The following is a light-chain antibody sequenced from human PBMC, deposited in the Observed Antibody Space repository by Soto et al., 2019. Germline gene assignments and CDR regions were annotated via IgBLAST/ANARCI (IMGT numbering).Light chain of an antibody. J-gene: IGKJ1*01. V-gene: IGKV3-20*01. CDR1: QSVGSKS. CDR2: GAS. Sequence: EIVLTQSPGTLSLYPGERATLSCRASQSVGSKSLAWYKQKSGQAPRLVVYGASSRATGIPDRFSGSGSGTDFTLTIRRLEPEEFAVYYCHQYAYKQTFGQGTKVDIK. CDR3: HQYAYKQT.